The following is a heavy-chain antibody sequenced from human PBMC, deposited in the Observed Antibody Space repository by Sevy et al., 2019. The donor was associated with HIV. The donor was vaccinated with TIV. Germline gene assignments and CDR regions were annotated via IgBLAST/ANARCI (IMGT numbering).Heavy chain of an antibody. D-gene: IGHD2-2*01. Sequence: ASVKVSCKVSGYTLSALSMHWVRQAPGKGLEWMGGFDKDGETLYAQKFQGRVTMTEDTSTDTGYMELSRLRSEDTAVYYCATDIVVGRDYWGQGTLVTVSS. CDR2: FDKDGET. CDR1: GYTLSALS. V-gene: IGHV1-24*01. J-gene: IGHJ4*02. CDR3: ATDIVVGRDY.